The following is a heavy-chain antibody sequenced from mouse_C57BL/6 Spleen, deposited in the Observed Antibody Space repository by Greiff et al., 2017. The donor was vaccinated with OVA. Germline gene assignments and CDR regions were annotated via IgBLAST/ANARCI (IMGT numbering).Heavy chain of an antibody. V-gene: IGHV1-82*01. CDR2: IYPGDGDT. CDR1: GYAFSSSW. D-gene: IGHD1-1*01. J-gene: IGHJ2*01. CDR3: ARLDYGSRGDY. Sequence: QVQLQQSGPELVKPGASVKISCKASGYAFSSSWMTWVKQRPGKGLEWIGRIYPGDGDTNYNGKFKGKATLTADKSSSTAYMQLSSLTSEDSAVYFCARLDYGSRGDYWGQGTTLTVSS.